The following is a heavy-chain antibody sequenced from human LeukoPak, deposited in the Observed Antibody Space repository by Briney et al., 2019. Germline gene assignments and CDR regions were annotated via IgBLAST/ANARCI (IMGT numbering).Heavy chain of an antibody. J-gene: IGHJ6*03. V-gene: IGHV4-59*07. Sequence: SDTLPLTCTVSGHPISNHYWICIRQPPGKVLEYIGYISYSETTNYNPSLRSGIPISRDTSKNQFSLKLSSVTAADSAVYFCARHTYYYDSSGLYYYYYMDVWGKGTTVTVSS. CDR2: ISYSETT. CDR3: ARHTYYYDSSGLYYYYYMDV. CDR1: GHPISNHY. D-gene: IGHD3-22*01.